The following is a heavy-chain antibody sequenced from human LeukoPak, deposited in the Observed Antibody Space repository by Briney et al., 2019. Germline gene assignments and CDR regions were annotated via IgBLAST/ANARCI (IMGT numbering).Heavy chain of an antibody. Sequence: SETLSLTCAVYGGSFSGYFWSWIRQPPGKGLEWIGEINHTGSTNYNPSLKSRVTISVDTSKNQFSVKVSSVTDADTAVYYCARSKDYVWGTYRWALGYWGQGTLVTVSS. D-gene: IGHD3-16*02. J-gene: IGHJ4*02. CDR2: INHTGST. CDR3: ARSKDYVWGTYRWALGY. CDR1: GGSFSGYF. V-gene: IGHV4-34*01.